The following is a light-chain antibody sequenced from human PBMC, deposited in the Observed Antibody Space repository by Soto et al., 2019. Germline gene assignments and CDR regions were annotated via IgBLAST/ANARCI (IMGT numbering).Light chain of an antibody. CDR1: SSNIGNNY. J-gene: IGLJ7*01. V-gene: IGLV1-51*01. CDR3: GTWDSSLSATV. CDR2: DNN. Sequence: QSVLTKPPSVSAAPGQKVTISCSGSSSNIGNNYVSWYQHLPETAPKLLIYDNNKRPSGIPDRFSGSKSGTSATLGITGLQTGDEADYYCGTWDSSLSATVFGGGTQLTVL.